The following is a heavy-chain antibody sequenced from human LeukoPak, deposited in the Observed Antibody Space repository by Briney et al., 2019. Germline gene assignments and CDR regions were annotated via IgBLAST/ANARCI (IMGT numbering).Heavy chain of an antibody. Sequence: GASVKVSCKASGYTFTSYGISWVRQAPGQGLEWMGWISAYNGNTNYAQKLQGRVTITADESTSTAYMELSSLRSEDTAVYYCARVGEYSSSPGISWGQGTLVTVSS. V-gene: IGHV1-18*01. CDR3: ARVGEYSSSPGIS. CDR1: GYTFTSYG. CDR2: ISAYNGNT. J-gene: IGHJ5*02. D-gene: IGHD6-6*01.